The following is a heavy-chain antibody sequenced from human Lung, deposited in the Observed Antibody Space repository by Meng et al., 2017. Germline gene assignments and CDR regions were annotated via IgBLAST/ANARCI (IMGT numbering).Heavy chain of an antibody. CDR2: INHSGST. CDR1: GGSFSEYY. CDR3: ARGPTTMAHDFDY. D-gene: IGHD4-11*01. J-gene: IGHJ4*02. V-gene: IGHV4-34*01. Sequence: VHLRQWAAGPLKPSQTLSPTCVVSGGSFSEYYWSWIRQPPGKGLEWIGEINHSGSTNYNPSLESRATISVDTSQNNLSLKLSSVTAADSAVYYCARGPTTMAHDFDYWGQGTLVTVSS.